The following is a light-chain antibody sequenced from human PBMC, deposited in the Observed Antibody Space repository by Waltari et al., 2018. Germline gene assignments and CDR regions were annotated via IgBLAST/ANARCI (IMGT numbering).Light chain of an antibody. J-gene: IGKJ1*01. V-gene: IGKV1-5*03. CDR3: QQYDTFMWT. Sequence: DIQRTQSPSTLSASVGDRLPITCRASQSISGWLAWYQQKPGKAPKLLIYKASTLESGVPYRFSGSGSGTEFTLNINSLQPDDFATYYCQQYDTFMWTFGQGTKVDI. CDR1: QSISGW. CDR2: KAS.